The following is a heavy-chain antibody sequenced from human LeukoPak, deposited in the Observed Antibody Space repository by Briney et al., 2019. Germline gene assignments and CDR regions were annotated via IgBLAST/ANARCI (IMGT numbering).Heavy chain of an antibody. CDR3: ARCSGSYISPFDI. CDR2: IYYSGST. CDR1: GGSISSSSYY. D-gene: IGHD1-26*01. V-gene: IGHV4-39*07. J-gene: IGHJ3*02. Sequence: SETLSLTCTVSGGSISSSSYYWGWIRQPPGKGLEWIGSIYYSGSTYYNPSLKSRVTISVDTSKNQFSLKLSSVTAADTAVYYCARCSGSYISPFDIWGQGTMVTVSS.